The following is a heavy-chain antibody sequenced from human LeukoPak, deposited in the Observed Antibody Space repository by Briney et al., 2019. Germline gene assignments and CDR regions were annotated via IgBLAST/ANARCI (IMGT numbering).Heavy chain of an antibody. CDR1: GFTFTSSA. J-gene: IGHJ4*02. V-gene: IGHV1-58*02. Sequence: SVKVSCKASGFTFTSSAMQWVRQARGQRLEWIGWIVVGSGNTNYAQKFQERVTITRDKSTSTAYMELSSLRSEDTAVYYCAAGWACSGGSCYYYFDYWGQGTLVTVSS. CDR2: IVVGSGNT. D-gene: IGHD2-15*01. CDR3: AAGWACSGGSCYYYFDY.